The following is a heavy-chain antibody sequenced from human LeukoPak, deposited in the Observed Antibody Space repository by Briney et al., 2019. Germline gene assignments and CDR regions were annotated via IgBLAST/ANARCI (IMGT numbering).Heavy chain of an antibody. CDR3: AKVIRGGYGMDV. CDR2: ISYSGGST. V-gene: IGHV3-23*01. CDR1: GFTFSNYA. J-gene: IGHJ6*02. D-gene: IGHD3-10*01. Sequence: GGSLRLSCAASGFTFSNYAMSWVRQAPGKGLEWVSGISYSGGSTYYADSVKGRFTISRDNAKNSLSLQLNSLRDEDTAVYFCAKVIRGGYGMDVWGQGTTVTVSS.